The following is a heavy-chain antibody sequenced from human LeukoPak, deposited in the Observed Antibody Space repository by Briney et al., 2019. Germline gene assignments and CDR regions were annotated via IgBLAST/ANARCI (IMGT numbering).Heavy chain of an antibody. CDR1: GFTFSNAW. J-gene: IGHJ5*02. D-gene: IGHD3-16*02. V-gene: IGHV3-15*01. Sequence: GGSLRLSCAASGFTFSNAWMSWVRQAPGKGLEWVGRIKSKTDGGTTGYAAPVKGRFTTSRDDSKNTLYLQMNSLKTEDTAVYYCTTDLGQGLDYVWGSYRNHWGQGTLVTVSS. CDR2: IKSKTDGGTT. CDR3: TTDLGQGLDYVWGSYRNH.